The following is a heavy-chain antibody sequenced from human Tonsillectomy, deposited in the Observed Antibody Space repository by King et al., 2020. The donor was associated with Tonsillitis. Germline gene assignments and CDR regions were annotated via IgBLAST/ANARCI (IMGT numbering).Heavy chain of an antibody. V-gene: IGHV3-23*04. CDR1: GFTFSSYA. CDR2: ISGSGGST. CDR3: AKEGGPWQLGGDYYYGMDV. J-gene: IGHJ6*02. D-gene: IGHD6-6*01. Sequence: VQLVESGGGLVQPGGSLRLSCAASGFTFSSYAMSWVRQAPGKGLEWVSAISGSGGSTYYADSVKGRFTISRDNSKNTLYLQMNSLRAEDTAVYYCAKEGGPWQLGGDYYYGMDVWGQGTTVTVSS.